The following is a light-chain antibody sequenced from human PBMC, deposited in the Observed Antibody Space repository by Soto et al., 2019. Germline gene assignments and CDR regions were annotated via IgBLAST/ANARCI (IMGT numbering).Light chain of an antibody. J-gene: IGKJ5*01. Sequence: EIVMTQSPATLSVSPGERATLSCRASQSFSSNLACYQQKPGQAPRLLIYEASSRATGIPARFSGGGSGTVFTLTISRLEPEDFAVYYCQQRSNFGQGTRLEIK. CDR1: QSFSSN. V-gene: IGKV3-11*01. CDR3: QQRSN. CDR2: EAS.